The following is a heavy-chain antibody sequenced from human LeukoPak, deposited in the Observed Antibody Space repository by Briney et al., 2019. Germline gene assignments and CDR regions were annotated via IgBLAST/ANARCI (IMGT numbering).Heavy chain of an antibody. V-gene: IGHV1-2*02. CDR3: ARALYYDILTGQIGFDP. CDR1: GGTFSSYA. CDR2: INPNSGGT. J-gene: IGHJ5*02. D-gene: IGHD3-9*01. Sequence: ASVKVSCKASGGTFSSYAISWVRQAPGQGLEWMGWINPNSGGTYYAQKFQGRVTMTSDTSISSAYMELRSLRSDDTAVYYCARALYYDILTGQIGFDPWGQGTLVTVSS.